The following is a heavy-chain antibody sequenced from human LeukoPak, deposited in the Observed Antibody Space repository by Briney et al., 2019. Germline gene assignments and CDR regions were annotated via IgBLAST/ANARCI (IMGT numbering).Heavy chain of an antibody. CDR1: GGSISSYY. CDR3: ARGGSGISSAFDI. Sequence: KPSETLSLTCSVSGGSISSYYWSWIRQPPGKGLEWIGYLYYSGSTNSNPSLKSRVTMSVDTSKNQFSLKLRSVTAADTAVYYCARGGSGISSAFDIWGQGTMVTVSS. D-gene: IGHD3-10*01. J-gene: IGHJ3*02. V-gene: IGHV4-59*01. CDR2: LYYSGST.